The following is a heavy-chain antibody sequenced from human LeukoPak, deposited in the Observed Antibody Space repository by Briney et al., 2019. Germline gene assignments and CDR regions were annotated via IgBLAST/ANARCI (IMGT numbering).Heavy chain of an antibody. J-gene: IGHJ4*01. CDR2: IQYDGSNK. D-gene: IGHD3-9*01. Sequence: GGSLRLSCAASGFTFSSYGMHWVRQAPGKGLEWVAFIQYDGSNKYYADSVKGRFTISRDNSKNTLYLQMNSLRAEDTAVYYCAKDSPPPLRYFDWLSPTHFDYWGQGTLVTVSS. V-gene: IGHV3-30*02. CDR3: AKDSPPPLRYFDWLSPTHFDY. CDR1: GFTFSSYG.